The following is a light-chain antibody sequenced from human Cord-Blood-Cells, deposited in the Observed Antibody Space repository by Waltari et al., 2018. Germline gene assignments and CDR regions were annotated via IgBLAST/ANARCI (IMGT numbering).Light chain of an antibody. CDR1: QGISSA. CDR2: DAS. CDR3: QQFNNYPLT. J-gene: IGKJ4*01. V-gene: IGKV1D-13*01. Sequence: AIELTQSPASLAASVGDRVTITCRASQGISSALAWYQQKPGKAPKLLIYDASSLESGVPSRFSGSGSGTDFTLTISSLQAEDVATYYCQQFNNYPLTFGGGTKVEIK.